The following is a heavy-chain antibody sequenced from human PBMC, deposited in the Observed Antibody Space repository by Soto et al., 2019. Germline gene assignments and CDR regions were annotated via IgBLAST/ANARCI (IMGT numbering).Heavy chain of an antibody. V-gene: IGHV1-3*01. Sequence: QVQLVQSGAGVKKPGASVTVSCKASGYIFSSYAMHWVRQSTGQRLEWMGWVNPANGYTKYSQTFQGRVTITWDTTASTAYMDLISLRSGDTAVYYGASLSTGTGGVEYWGQGTLVTVSS. J-gene: IGHJ4*02. CDR3: ASLSTGTGGVEY. D-gene: IGHD1-1*01. CDR1: GYIFSSYA. CDR2: VNPANGYT.